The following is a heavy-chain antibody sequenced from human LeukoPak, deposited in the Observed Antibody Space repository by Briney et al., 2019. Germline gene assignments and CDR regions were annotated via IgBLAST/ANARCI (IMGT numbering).Heavy chain of an antibody. J-gene: IGHJ4*02. Sequence: SDTLSLTCAVSGYSISSSDWWGWIRQPPGKGLEWIGYIYYSGGTYYNPSLKSRVAMSVDTSKNQFSLKLSSVTAADTAVYYCARGMTTVTHFDYWGQGTLVTVSS. D-gene: IGHD4-11*01. CDR3: ARGMTTVTHFDY. CDR2: IYYSGGT. CDR1: GYSISSSDW. V-gene: IGHV4-28*01.